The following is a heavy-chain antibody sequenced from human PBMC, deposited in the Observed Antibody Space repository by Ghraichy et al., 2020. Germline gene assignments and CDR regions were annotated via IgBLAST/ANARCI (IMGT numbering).Heavy chain of an antibody. J-gene: IGHJ4*02. CDR1: GFTVSDNY. Sequence: GESLNISCTVSGFTVSDNYMTWVRQAPGKGLEWVSIYYSGGSNYYADSVKGRFNVYRDNSKNTLSLHMNTLRGDDTAVYYCATPVGTAGAWGQGTLVTVSS. V-gene: IGHV3-53*01. D-gene: IGHD4-23*01. CDR3: ATPVGTAGA. CDR2: YYSGGSN.